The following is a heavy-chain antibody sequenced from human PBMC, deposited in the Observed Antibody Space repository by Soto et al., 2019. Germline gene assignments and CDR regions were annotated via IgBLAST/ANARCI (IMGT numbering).Heavy chain of an antibody. D-gene: IGHD4-17*01. J-gene: IGHJ6*03. V-gene: IGHV3-20*01. CDR2: INWNGGST. CDR1: GFTFDDYG. Sequence: GGSLRLSCAASGFTFDDYGMSWVRQAPGKGLEWVSGINWNGGSTGYADSVKGRFTISRDNAKNSLYLQMNSLRAEDTALYHCARVSFLTTVTTYYYYMDVWGKGTTVTVSS. CDR3: ARVSFLTTVTTYYYYMDV.